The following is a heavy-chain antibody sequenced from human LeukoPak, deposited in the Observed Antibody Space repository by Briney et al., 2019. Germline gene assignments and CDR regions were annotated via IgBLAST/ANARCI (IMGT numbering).Heavy chain of an antibody. V-gene: IGHV3-21*01. J-gene: IGHJ4*02. Sequence: KPGGSLRLSCAASGFTFSSYSMNWVRQAPGKGLEWVSSISSSSSYIYYADSVKGRFTTSRDNAKNSLYLQMNSLRAEDTAVYYCARDKVEFWSGYHFDYWGQGTLVTVSS. CDR3: ARDKVEFWSGYHFDY. D-gene: IGHD3-3*01. CDR2: ISSSSSYI. CDR1: GFTFSSYS.